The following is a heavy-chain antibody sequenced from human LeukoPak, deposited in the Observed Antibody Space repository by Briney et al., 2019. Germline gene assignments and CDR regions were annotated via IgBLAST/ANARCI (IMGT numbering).Heavy chain of an antibody. J-gene: IGHJ4*02. V-gene: IGHV4-34*01. D-gene: IGHD5-18*01. Sequence: PSETLSLTCAVYGGSFSGYYWSWIRQPPGKGLEWIGEINHSGSTNYNPSLKSRVTISVDTSKNQFSLRLSSVTAADTAVYYCARGGYRTYFDYWGQGTLVTVSS. CDR2: INHSGST. CDR3: ARGGYRTYFDY. CDR1: GGSFSGYY.